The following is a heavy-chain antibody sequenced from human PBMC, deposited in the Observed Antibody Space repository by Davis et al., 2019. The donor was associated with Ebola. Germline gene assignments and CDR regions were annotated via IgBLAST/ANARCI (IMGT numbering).Heavy chain of an antibody. J-gene: IGHJ6*02. Sequence: ASVKVSCKVSGYTLTELSMHWVRQAPGKGLEWMGGFDPEDGETIYAQKFQGRVTMTEDTSTDTAYMELSSLRSEDTAVYYCAIPQPGYYYDSRRGYYYGMDVWGQGTTVTVSS. CDR3: AIPQPGYYYDSRRGYYYGMDV. CDR1: GYTLTELS. V-gene: IGHV1-24*01. CDR2: FDPEDGET. D-gene: IGHD3-22*01.